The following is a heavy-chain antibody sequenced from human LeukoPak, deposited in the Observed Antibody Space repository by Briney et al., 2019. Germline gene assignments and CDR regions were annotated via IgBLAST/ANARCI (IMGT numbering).Heavy chain of an antibody. V-gene: IGHV4-4*07. CDR3: ARVTYFDWLQFSFDY. J-gene: IGHJ4*02. CDR2: IYTSGST. D-gene: IGHD3-9*01. Sequence: PSETLSLTCTVSGGAISSYYWSWIRQPAGKGLEWIGRIYTSGSTNYNPSLKSRVTMSVDTSKNQFSLKLSSVTAADTAVYYCARVTYFDWLQFSFDYWGRGTLVTVSS. CDR1: GGAISSYY.